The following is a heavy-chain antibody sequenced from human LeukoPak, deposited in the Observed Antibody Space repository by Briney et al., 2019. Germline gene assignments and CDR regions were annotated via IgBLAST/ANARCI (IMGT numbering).Heavy chain of an antibody. CDR2: ISGSGGST. Sequence: GGSLRLSCAASGFTFSSYAMSSVRQAPGKGLEWVSAISGSGGSTYYADSVKGRFTISRDNSKNTLYMQMTSLRAEDTAVYYCAKRGSKSGSLQGGFDYWGQGTLVTVSS. D-gene: IGHD3-3*01. V-gene: IGHV3-23*01. CDR1: GFTFSSYA. CDR3: AKRGSKSGSLQGGFDY. J-gene: IGHJ4*02.